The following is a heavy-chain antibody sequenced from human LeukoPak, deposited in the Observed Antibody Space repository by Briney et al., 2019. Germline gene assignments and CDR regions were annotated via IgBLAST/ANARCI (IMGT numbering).Heavy chain of an antibody. CDR1: GFTSSTYA. D-gene: IGHD3-16*01. CDR2: ISGSDDGT. CDR3: AKDRDDYVWGSYLGAFDI. Sequence: GGSLRLSCAASGFTSSTYAMSWVRQIPGKGLEWVSAISGSDDGTYYADSVKGRFTISRDNSKNTLYLQMNSLRAEDTAVFYCAKDRDDYVWGSYLGAFDIWGQGTMVTVSS. V-gene: IGHV3-23*01. J-gene: IGHJ3*02.